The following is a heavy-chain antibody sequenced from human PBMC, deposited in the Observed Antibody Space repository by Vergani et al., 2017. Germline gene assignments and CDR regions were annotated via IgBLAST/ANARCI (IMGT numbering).Heavy chain of an antibody. CDR2: MYHSGST. CDR1: GGSMSGYY. V-gene: IGHV4-59*01. Sequence: QVRLQESGPGLVKPSETLSLTCSVSGGSMSGYYWSWFRQPPGKELGWIGYMYHSGSTNYNPSLETRVTISGDTSKNQFSLKLNSVTAADTAVYYCGRVADFYGLGGRLLDLWGQGILVTVSS. CDR3: GRVADFYGLGGRLLDL. D-gene: IGHD3-10*01. J-gene: IGHJ5*02.